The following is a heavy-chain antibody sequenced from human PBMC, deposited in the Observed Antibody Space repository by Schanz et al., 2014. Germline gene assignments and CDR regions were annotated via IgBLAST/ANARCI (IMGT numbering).Heavy chain of an antibody. D-gene: IGHD2-2*02. Sequence: QVQLVQSGAEVKKPGASVKVSCKASGYTFISYGIKWVRQAPGQGLEWMGRIIPILGIANYAQKFQGRVTITADKSTSTAYMELTSLRSEDTAVYYCAGTYCSSTSCYTGYYYMDVWGKGTTVTVSS. V-gene: IGHV1-69*04. CDR3: AGTYCSSTSCYTGYYYMDV. J-gene: IGHJ6*03. CDR1: GYTFISYG. CDR2: IIPILGIA.